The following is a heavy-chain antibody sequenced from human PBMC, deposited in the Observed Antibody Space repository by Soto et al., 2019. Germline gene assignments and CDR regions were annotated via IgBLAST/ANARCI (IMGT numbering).Heavy chain of an antibody. Sequence: SETLSLTCSVSGDSISSSSYHWGWIRQPPGKGLEWIGTISYSGNTYYKSSLKSRVAISVDTSKNQFSLKLSSVTAADTAVYYCASTRLVATSVWYWGQGTLVTVSS. CDR2: ISYSGNT. D-gene: IGHD5-12*01. CDR3: ASTRLVATSVWY. J-gene: IGHJ4*02. V-gene: IGHV4-39*01. CDR1: GDSISSSSYH.